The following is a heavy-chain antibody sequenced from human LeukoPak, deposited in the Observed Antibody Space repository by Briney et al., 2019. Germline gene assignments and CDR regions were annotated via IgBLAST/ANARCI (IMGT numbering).Heavy chain of an antibody. J-gene: IGHJ4*02. V-gene: IGHV5-51*01. CDR2: IYPGDSRT. Sequence: PGESLKISCKGSGYTFTTYWIGWVRQMPGKGLEWMGIIYPGDSRTRYIPSFQGQLTLSADKSISTAYLQWSSLKASDTAIYYCARLSSTSSNYFDYWGQGTLVTVSS. CDR3: ARLSSTSSNYFDY. D-gene: IGHD6-6*01. CDR1: GYTFTTYW.